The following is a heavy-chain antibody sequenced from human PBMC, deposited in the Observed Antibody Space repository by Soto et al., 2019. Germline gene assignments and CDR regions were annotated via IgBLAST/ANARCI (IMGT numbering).Heavy chain of an antibody. CDR2: ISYDGSNK. D-gene: IGHD5-12*01. Sequence: QVQLVESGGGVVQPGRSLRLSCAASGFTFSSYGMHWVRQAPGKGLEWVAVISYDGSNKYYADSVKGRFTISRDNSKNTLYLQMNSLRAEDTAVYYCAKAEMATIPSAFDIWGQGTMVTVSS. V-gene: IGHV3-30*18. J-gene: IGHJ3*02. CDR3: AKAEMATIPSAFDI. CDR1: GFTFSSYG.